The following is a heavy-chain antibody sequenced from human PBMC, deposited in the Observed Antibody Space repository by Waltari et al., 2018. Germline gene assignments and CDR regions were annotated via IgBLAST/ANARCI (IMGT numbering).Heavy chain of an antibody. J-gene: IGHJ4*02. D-gene: IGHD3-22*01. V-gene: IGHV4-38-2*01. CDR2: IYHSGST. CDR1: GYSISSGYY. CDR3: ARPGYNYDTVGNDEDF. Sequence: VQLQESGPGLVKPSETLSLTCAVSGYSISSGYYWGWIRQPPGKGLEWIGSIYHSGSTYYNPSLKSRVTISVDTSKNQFSLKLSSVTAADTAVYYCARPGYNYDTVGNDEDFWGQGTLVTVSS.